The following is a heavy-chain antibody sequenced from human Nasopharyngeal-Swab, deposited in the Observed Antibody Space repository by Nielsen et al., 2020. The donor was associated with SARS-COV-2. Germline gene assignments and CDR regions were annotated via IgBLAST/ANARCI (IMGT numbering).Heavy chain of an antibody. D-gene: IGHD5-12*01. V-gene: IGHV3-49*02. Sequence: WIRQPPGKGLEWVGFIRSKAYGGTTEYAASVKGRFTISRDDSKSIAYLQMNSLKTEDTAVYYCAREEVVATSWRAFDIWGQGTMVTVSS. CDR3: AREEVVATSWRAFDI. CDR2: IRSKAYGGTT. J-gene: IGHJ3*02.